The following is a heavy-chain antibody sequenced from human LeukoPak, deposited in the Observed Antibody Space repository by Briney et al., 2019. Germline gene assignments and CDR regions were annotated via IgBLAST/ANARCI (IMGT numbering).Heavy chain of an antibody. CDR3: AREGGFTTPGAFDI. CDR2: ISSSGSTI. D-gene: IGHD3-16*01. J-gene: IGHJ3*02. Sequence: QPGGSLRLSCAASGFTFSSYWMSWIRQAPGKGLEWVSYISSSGSTIYYADSVKGRFTISRDNAKNSLYLQMNSLRAEDAAVYYCAREGGFTTPGAFDIWGQGTMVTVSS. V-gene: IGHV3-48*04. CDR1: GFTFSSYW.